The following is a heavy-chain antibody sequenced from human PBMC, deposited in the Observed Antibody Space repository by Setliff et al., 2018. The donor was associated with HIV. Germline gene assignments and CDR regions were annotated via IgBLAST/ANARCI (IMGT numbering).Heavy chain of an antibody. D-gene: IGHD3-3*01. V-gene: IGHV4-38-2*01. CDR1: GYSISSGYY. CDR2: IYHTGST. Sequence: SETLSLTCAVSGYSISSGYYWGWIRQPPGKGLEWIGSIYHTGSTYYKPSLKSRVTISVDTSKNQFSLKLSSVTAADTAVYYCATHVLQFLEWLSHFDYWGQGTLVTVSS. CDR3: ATHVLQFLEWLSHFDY. J-gene: IGHJ4*02.